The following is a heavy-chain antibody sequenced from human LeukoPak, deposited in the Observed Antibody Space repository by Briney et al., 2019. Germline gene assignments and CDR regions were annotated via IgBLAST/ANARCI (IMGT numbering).Heavy chain of an antibody. J-gene: IGHJ4*02. V-gene: IGHV3-7*01. CDR1: GFTFSRRW. CDR2: IKVDGSEK. Sequence: GGSLRLSCAASGFTFSRRWMSWVRQAAGRGVEWVANIKVDGSEKDFVDSVKGRLSISRDNDKNFLFLELDSLRAEDTAVYYCAAYDYGDYDAPPAVCWGQRILVTVSS. D-gene: IGHD4-17*01. CDR3: AAYDYGDYDAPPAVC.